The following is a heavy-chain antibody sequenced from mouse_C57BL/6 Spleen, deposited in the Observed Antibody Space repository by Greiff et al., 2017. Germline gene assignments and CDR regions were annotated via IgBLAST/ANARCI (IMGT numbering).Heavy chain of an antibody. J-gene: IGHJ4*01. V-gene: IGHV1-69*01. Sequence: QVQLQQPGAELVMPGASVKLSCKASGYTFTSYWMHWVKQRPGQGLEWIGEIDPSDSYTNYNQKFKSKATLTVDTSSSTAYMQLSSLTSEDSAVYYCARFLLGDAMDYWGQGTSVTVSS. CDR2: IDPSDSYT. CDR3: ARFLLGDAMDY. D-gene: IGHD2-10*01. CDR1: GYTFTSYW.